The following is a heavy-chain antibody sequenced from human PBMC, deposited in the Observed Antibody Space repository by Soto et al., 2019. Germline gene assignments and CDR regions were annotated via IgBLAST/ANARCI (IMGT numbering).Heavy chain of an antibody. CDR3: AYRLDDVSPFHY. CDR2: IYWDDDK. Sequence: SGPTLVNPTQTLTLTCACSGFSLSTRGVNVGWIRQPPGKALDWLALIYWDDDKRYSPSLQSRLSITKDTSKNQVVLTMSNMDPVDTATYYCAYRLDDVSPFHYWGQGTLVTVSS. V-gene: IGHV2-5*02. J-gene: IGHJ4*02. CDR1: GFSLSTRGVN. D-gene: IGHD3-3*01.